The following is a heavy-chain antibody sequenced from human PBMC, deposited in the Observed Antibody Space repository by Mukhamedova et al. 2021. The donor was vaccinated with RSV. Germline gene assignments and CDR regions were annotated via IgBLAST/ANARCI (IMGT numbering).Heavy chain of an antibody. CDR3: TRDDGGSYHPFDC. D-gene: IGHD1-26*01. J-gene: IGHJ4*02. V-gene: IGHV3-49*02. Sequence: ASVKGGFTISRDDSKSIAYLQMNSLKTEDTAVYYCTRDDGGSYHPFDCWGQGTLVTVSS.